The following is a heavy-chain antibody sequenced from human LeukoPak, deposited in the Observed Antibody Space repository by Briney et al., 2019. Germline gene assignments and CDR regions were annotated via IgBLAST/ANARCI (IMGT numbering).Heavy chain of an antibody. CDR3: ARVWEDMRLFYYYMDA. Sequence: SETLSLTCTVSGVSISSSNSYWGWIRQPPGKGLEWIGSIYYSGSTYYNTSLKSRLTISVDTSKSHFSLNLSSVTAADTAVYYCARVWEDMRLFYYYMDAWGKGTTVTISS. V-gene: IGHV4-39*07. CDR2: IYYSGST. J-gene: IGHJ6*03. CDR1: GVSISSSNSY. D-gene: IGHD2-15*01.